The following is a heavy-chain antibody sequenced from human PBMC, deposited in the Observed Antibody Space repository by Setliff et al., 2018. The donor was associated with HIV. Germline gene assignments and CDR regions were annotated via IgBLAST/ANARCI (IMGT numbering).Heavy chain of an antibody. V-gene: IGHV1-18*01. Sequence: GASVKVSCKASGYTFSDYGISWVRQTPGRGLEWMAWINVGNGNTKTARKFQGRVALTTDTSTSTAHMELRNLRSDDTAVYYCARDSGMAVVGTWRRLDPWGQGTLVTVSS. CDR3: ARDSGMAVVGTWRRLDP. CDR2: INVGNGNT. D-gene: IGHD6-19*01. J-gene: IGHJ5*02. CDR1: GYTFSDYG.